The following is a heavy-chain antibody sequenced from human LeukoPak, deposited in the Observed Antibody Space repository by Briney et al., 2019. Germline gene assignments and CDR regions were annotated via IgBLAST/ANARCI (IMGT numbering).Heavy chain of an antibody. CDR3: ARHGSPYYYYYYMDV. V-gene: IGHV4-39*01. Sequence: SETLSLTCTVSGGSISSSSYYWGWIRQPPGKWLEWIGSIYYSGSTYYNPSLKSRVTISVATSKNQFSLKLSSVTAADTAVYYCARHGSPYYYYYYMDVWGKGTTVTVSS. J-gene: IGHJ6*03. CDR1: GGSISSSSYY. CDR2: IYYSGST.